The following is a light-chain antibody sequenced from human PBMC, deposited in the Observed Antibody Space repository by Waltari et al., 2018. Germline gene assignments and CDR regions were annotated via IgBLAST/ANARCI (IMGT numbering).Light chain of an antibody. CDR3: QQANSLPFT. J-gene: IGKJ4*01. CDR2: AAS. V-gene: IGKV1-12*02. CDR1: QGINKW. Sequence: DIQMTQSPSSVSVSIGDRVTITCRASQGINKWLVWYQQKPGKAPNVLIYAASILQSGVPSRFSGSGFGTDFTLTISSLQPEDFATYFCQQANSLPFTFGGGTKVEIK.